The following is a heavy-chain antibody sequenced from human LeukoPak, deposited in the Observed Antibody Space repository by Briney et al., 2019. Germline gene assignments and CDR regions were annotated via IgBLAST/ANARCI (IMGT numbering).Heavy chain of an antibody. D-gene: IGHD3-9*01. CDR2: IYTSGST. CDR1: GGSISSYY. CDR3: ALVSTYCDILTGYYDAFDI. J-gene: IGHJ3*02. Sequence: SETLSLTCTVSGGSISSYYWSWIRQPAGKGLEWIGRIYTSGSTNYNPSLKSRVTMSVDTSKNQFSLKLSSVTAADTAVYYCALVSTYCDILTGYYDAFDIWGQGTMVTVSS. V-gene: IGHV4-4*07.